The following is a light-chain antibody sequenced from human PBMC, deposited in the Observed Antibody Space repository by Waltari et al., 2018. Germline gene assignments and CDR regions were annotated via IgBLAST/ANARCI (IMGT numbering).Light chain of an antibody. V-gene: IGKV1-27*01. J-gene: IGKJ1*01. CDR2: AES. CDR1: QGISNY. Sequence: DIQMTQSPSSLSASVVDRATITCLASQGISNYLAWYQQKPGKVPKLLIYAESTCQAGVPSRFSGSGSGTEFTLTISSLQPEDVATYYCQKYNSAPWTFGQGTKVEIK. CDR3: QKYNSAPWT.